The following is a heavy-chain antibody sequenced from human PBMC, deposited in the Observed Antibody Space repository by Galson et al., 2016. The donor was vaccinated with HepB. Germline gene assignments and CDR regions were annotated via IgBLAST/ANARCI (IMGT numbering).Heavy chain of an antibody. CDR1: GFAFSGYA. V-gene: IGHV3-23*01. CDR3: AKDKRGHSSAWYWYCDY. J-gene: IGHJ4*02. CDR2: MSDSDDI. Sequence: SLRLSCAASGFAFSGYAMAWVRQAPGKGLEWVSGMSDSDDIYYAPTVKGRFTISRDNSKNTVYLQLTSLRAEDTAVYYCAKDKRGHSSAWYWYCDYWGPGTLVRVSS. D-gene: IGHD6-13*01.